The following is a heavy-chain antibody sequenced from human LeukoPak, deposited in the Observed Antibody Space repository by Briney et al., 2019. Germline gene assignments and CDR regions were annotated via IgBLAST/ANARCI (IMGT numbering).Heavy chain of an antibody. CDR3: AKERYGSGSYPTR. V-gene: IGHV3-23*01. Sequence: GGSLRLSCAASGFTLSSYAMSWVRQAPGKGLEWVSAISGSGGSTYYADSAKGRFTISRDNSKNTLYLQMNSLRAEDTAVYYCAKERYGSGSYPTRWGQGTLVTVSS. D-gene: IGHD3-10*01. CDR2: ISGSGGST. CDR1: GFTLSSYA. J-gene: IGHJ4*02.